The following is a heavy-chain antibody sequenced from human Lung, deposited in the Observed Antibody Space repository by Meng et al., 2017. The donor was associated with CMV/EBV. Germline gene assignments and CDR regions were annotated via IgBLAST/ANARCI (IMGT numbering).Heavy chain of an antibody. CDR3: AKDLYYSFDY. J-gene: IGHJ4*02. D-gene: IGHD2-8*01. CDR2: IAHDGSAK. CDR1: GFTFSSSA. V-gene: IGHV3-30*02. Sequence: QVLLGESGGGVVPPGGSLRLSFAASGFTFSSSAMHWVRQPPGKGLEWVSFIAHDGSAKTYTDSVKGRFTISRDDSENTVYLEMNSLRVEDTAVYYCAKDLYYSFDYWGQGTLVTVSS.